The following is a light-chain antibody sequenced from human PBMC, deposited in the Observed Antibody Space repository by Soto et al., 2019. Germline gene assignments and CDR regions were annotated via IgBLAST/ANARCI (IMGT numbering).Light chain of an antibody. CDR2: WAS. Sequence: DIVMTQSPDSLAVSLGERATINCKSSQSILFSSNDKNYLAWYQQKPGQPPKLLIYWASTRESGVPDRFSGSGSGTDFTLTISSLQAEDGAVYYGQQYYDTPYTFGQGTKLEIK. V-gene: IGKV4-1*01. CDR1: QSILFSSNDKNY. J-gene: IGKJ2*01. CDR3: QQYYDTPYT.